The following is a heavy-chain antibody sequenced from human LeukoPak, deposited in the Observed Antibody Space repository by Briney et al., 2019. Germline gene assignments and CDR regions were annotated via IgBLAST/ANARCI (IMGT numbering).Heavy chain of an antibody. D-gene: IGHD6-13*01. V-gene: IGHV3-66*01. CDR2: IYSGGST. J-gene: IGHJ3*02. Sequence: GGSLRLSCAASGFTVSSNYMSWVRQAPGKGLEWVSVIYSGGSTYYADSVKGRFTISRDNSKNTLYLQMNSLRAEDTAVYYCARDAGSWKHDAFDIWGQGTMVTVSS. CDR1: GFTVSSNY. CDR3: ARDAGSWKHDAFDI.